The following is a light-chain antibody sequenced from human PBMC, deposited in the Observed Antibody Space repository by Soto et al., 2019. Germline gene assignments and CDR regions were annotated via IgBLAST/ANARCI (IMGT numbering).Light chain of an antibody. CDR1: QSISTS. J-gene: IGKJ1*01. V-gene: IGKV1-39*01. CDR3: QESHSFLWGT. Sequence: DIQMTQSPSSLSASVGDRVTITCRTSQSISTSLNWYQQKPGKAPRVLIYGASRLHSVVPSRFSGGGSGTDFTLTISSLQPEEFATYYCQESHSFLWGTFGPGTKVEI. CDR2: GAS.